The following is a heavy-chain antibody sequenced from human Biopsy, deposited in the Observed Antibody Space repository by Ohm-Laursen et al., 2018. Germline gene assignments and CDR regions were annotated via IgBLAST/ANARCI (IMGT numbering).Heavy chain of an antibody. Sequence: SLRLSCSASGFSFSSYWMHWVRQGPGKGLVWVSRINIDGSTTNYADSVKGRFTTSTDNAKNTLYLYMSSLTVEDTAVYFCARDAPQGFDSWGQGTLVTVSS. V-gene: IGHV3-74*01. CDR2: INIDGSTT. J-gene: IGHJ5*01. CDR3: ARDAPQGFDS. CDR1: GFSFSSYW.